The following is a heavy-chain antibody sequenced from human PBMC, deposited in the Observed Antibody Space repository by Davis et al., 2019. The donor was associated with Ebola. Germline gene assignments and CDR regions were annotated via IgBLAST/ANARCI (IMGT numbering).Heavy chain of an antibody. V-gene: IGHV3-21*01. D-gene: IGHD1/OR15-1a*01. CDR2: VSRDGSDV. J-gene: IGHJ4*02. CDR3: ARDSGWNIDY. Sequence: GESLKISCAASGFTFSSYAMSWVRQAPGRGLEWVSYVSRDGSDVSYGDSVKGRFTISRDNTKNALHLQMNSLRAEDTAVYYCARDSGWNIDYWGQGTLVTVSS. CDR1: GFTFSSYA.